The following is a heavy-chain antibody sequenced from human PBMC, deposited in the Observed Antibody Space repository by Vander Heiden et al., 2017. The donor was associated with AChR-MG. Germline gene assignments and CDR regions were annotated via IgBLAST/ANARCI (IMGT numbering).Heavy chain of an antibody. J-gene: IGHJ4*02. CDR3: LRRGYWGNDY. CDR2: MIPIFGTA. D-gene: IGHD3-3*01. V-gene: IGHV1-69*01. Sequence: VQLVQSGAEVKNPGSSVKVSCKASGGSFSSYAISWVRPAPGQGFEWMGGMIPIFGTANYAQKFQGRVTITADESTSTAYMELSSLRSEDTAVYYCLRRGYWGNDYWGQGTLVTVSS. CDR1: GGSFSSYA.